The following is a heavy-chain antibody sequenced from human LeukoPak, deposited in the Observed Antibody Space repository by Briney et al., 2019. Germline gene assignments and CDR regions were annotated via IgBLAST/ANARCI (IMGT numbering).Heavy chain of an antibody. CDR2: IYSGGST. V-gene: IGHV3-53*04. CDR1: GFTFSNYG. J-gene: IGHJ4*02. Sequence: GGSLRLSCAASGFTFSNYGMSWVRQAPGKGLEWVSVIYSGGSTYYADSVKGRFTISRHNSKNTLYLQMNSLRAEDTAVYYCASGVGATAGIFDYWGQGTLVTVSS. D-gene: IGHD1-26*01. CDR3: ASGVGATAGIFDY.